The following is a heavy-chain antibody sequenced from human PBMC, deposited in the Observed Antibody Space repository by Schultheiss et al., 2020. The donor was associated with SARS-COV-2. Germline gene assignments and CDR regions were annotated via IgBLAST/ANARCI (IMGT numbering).Heavy chain of an antibody. J-gene: IGHJ4*02. D-gene: IGHD6-13*01. Sequence: ASVKVSCKASGYTFSNFGFAWVRQAPGQGLEWTGWISAYNGNTKNAQTLQDRVTMTTDTSTSTAYMELRSLRSDDTAVYYCARGPIGAAGNWDFDYWGQGTLVTVSS. V-gene: IGHV1-18*01. CDR3: ARGPIGAAGNWDFDY. CDR1: GYTFSNFG. CDR2: ISAYNGNT.